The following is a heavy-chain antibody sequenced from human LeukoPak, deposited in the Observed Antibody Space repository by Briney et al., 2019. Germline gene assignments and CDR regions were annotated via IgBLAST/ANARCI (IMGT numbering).Heavy chain of an antibody. D-gene: IGHD2-15*01. CDR1: GGSISSYY. Sequence: SETLSLTCTVSGGSISSYYWSWIRQPPGKGLEWIGYIYYSGSTNYNPSLKSRVTISVDTSKNQFTLKLSSVTAADTAVYYCARGDCSGGSCYHGYWGQGTLVTVSS. J-gene: IGHJ4*02. V-gene: IGHV4-59*01. CDR3: ARGDCSGGSCYHGY. CDR2: IYYSGST.